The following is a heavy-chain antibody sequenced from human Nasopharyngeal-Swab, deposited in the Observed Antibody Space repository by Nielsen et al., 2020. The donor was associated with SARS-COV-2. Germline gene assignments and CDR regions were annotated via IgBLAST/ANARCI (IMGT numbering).Heavy chain of an antibody. CDR2: IYPGDSDT. D-gene: IGHD3-10*01. CDR3: AITDSGSYYSNWFDP. J-gene: IGHJ5*02. V-gene: IGHV5-51*01. CDR1: GYSFTNYW. Sequence: GGSLRLSCKGSGYSFTNYWIGWVRQMPGKGLEWMGIIYPGDSDTRYSPSFQGQVTISADKSISTAYLQWSSLKASDTAMYYCAITDSGSYYSNWFDPWGQGTLVTVSS.